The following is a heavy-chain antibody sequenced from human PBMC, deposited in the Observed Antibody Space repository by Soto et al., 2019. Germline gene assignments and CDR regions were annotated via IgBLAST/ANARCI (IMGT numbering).Heavy chain of an antibody. J-gene: IGHJ6*02. CDR2: IYHSGST. D-gene: IGHD5-18*01. CDR3: AKGGTLGIGYQDGKGG. CDR1: GGSISSGGYS. V-gene: IGHV4-30-2*01. Sequence: PSETLSLTCAVSGGSISSGGYSWSWIRQPPGKGLEWIGYIYHSGSTYYNPSLKSRVTISVDRSKNQFSLKLSSVTAADTAVYLWAKGGTLGIGYQDGKGGWGQGNTVP.